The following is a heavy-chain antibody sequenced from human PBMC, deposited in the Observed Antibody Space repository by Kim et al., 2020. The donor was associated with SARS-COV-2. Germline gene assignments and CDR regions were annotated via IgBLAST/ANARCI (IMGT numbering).Heavy chain of an antibody. D-gene: IGHD2-15*01. CDR2: IYYSGST. V-gene: IGHV4-39*01. CDR1: GGSITSSSYY. Sequence: SETLSLTCTVSGGSITSSSYYWGWIRQPPGKGLEWIGSIYYSGSTYYNPSLKSRVTISVDTSKNQFSLQLSSVTAADTAVYYCARLREYCSGGSCYEGWFDPWGQGTLVTVSS. CDR3: ARLREYCSGGSCYEGWFDP. J-gene: IGHJ5*02.